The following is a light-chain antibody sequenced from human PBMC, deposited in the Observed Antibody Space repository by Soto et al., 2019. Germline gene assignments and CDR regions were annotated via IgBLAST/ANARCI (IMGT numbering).Light chain of an antibody. V-gene: IGKV3-20*01. CDR2: GAS. J-gene: IGKJ5*01. CDR1: QTMRSSH. Sequence: EIVLTQSPATLSLSPGERATLSCRASQTMRSSHLAWYQQKPGQAPRLLIYGASTRTFDVPDRFSGSGFGTDFTLTISRLEPEDFALYYCQHYAGGSRITFGQGTRLEIK. CDR3: QHYAGGSRIT.